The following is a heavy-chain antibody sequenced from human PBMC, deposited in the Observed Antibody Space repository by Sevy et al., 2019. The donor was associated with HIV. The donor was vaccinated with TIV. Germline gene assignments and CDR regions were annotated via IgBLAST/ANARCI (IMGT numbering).Heavy chain of an antibody. J-gene: IGHJ4*01. CDR1: GYTFTSYG. V-gene: IGHV1-18*01. D-gene: IGHD3-22*01. CDR3: ASGTYYYDSSGSKYDY. Sequence: ASVKVSCKASGYTFTSYGISWVRQAPGQGLEWMGWISAYNGNTNYAQKLQGRVTMTTDTSTSTAYMELRSLRSDDTAVYYCASGTYYYDSSGSKYDYWGQEPWSPSPQ. CDR2: ISAYNGNT.